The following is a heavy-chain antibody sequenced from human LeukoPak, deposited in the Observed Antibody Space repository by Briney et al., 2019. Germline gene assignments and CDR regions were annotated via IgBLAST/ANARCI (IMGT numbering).Heavy chain of an antibody. CDR2: IYYSGNT. Sequence: SETLSLTCTVSGGSISNNNYYWGWIRQPPGKGLEWIGSIYYSGNTYYNPSLKSRVTTSVDTSKNQFSLTLTSVTAADTAVYYCANYGYRGFFDYWGQGTLVTVSS. D-gene: IGHD5-24*01. CDR3: ANYGYRGFFDY. J-gene: IGHJ4*02. CDR1: GGSISNNNYY. V-gene: IGHV4-39*01.